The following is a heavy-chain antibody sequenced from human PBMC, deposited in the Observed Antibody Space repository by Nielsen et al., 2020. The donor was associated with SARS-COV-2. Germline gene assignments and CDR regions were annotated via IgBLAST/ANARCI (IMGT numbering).Heavy chain of an antibody. CDR1: GFTFSSYT. J-gene: IGHJ5*02. V-gene: IGHV3-23*01. CDR2: ISGSTGST. Sequence: ESLKISCAASGFTFSSYTMSWVRQAPGKGLEWVSEISGSTGSTYFADSVKGRFTISRDNSKNTLYLQMNSLRAEDTAVYYCATGAAAGTQNWFDPWGQGTLVTVSS. CDR3: ATGAAAGTQNWFDP. D-gene: IGHD6-13*01.